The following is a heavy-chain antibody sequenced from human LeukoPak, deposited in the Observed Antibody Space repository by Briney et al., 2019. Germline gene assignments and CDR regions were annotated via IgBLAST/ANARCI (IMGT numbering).Heavy chain of an antibody. CDR2: INPNSGGT. V-gene: IGHV1-2*02. CDR3: ARAASSSWFGDY. D-gene: IGHD6-13*01. Sequence: WASVKVSCKASGYTFTGYYMHWVRQAPGQGLEWMGWINPNSGGTNYAQKFQGRVTMTRDTSISTAYMELSRLRSDDTAVYYCARAASSSWFGDYWGQGTLVTVSS. CDR1: GYTFTGYY. J-gene: IGHJ4*02.